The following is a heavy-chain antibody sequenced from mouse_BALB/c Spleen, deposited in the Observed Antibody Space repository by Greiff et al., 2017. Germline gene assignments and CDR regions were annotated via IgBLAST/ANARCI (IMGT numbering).Heavy chain of an antibody. V-gene: IGHV1-67*01. CDR3: ARGGYYPIRYYAMDY. J-gene: IGHJ4*01. D-gene: IGHD2-3*01. CDR1: GYTFTDYA. Sequence: VQLVESGPELVRPGESVKISCKGSGYTFTDYAMHWVKQSHAKSLEWIGVISIYYDNTNYNQKFKGKATMTVDKSSSTAYMELARLTSEDSAIYYCARGGYYPIRYYAMDYWGQGTSVTVSS. CDR2: ISIYYDNT.